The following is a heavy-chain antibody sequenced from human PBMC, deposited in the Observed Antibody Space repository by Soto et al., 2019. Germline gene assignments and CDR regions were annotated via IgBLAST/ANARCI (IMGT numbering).Heavy chain of an antibody. Sequence: EVQLVESGGGLVKPGGSLRLSCAASGFTFSSYSMNWVRQAPGKGLEWVSSISSSSSYLYYADSAKGRFTISRDNAKNSLYLQMNSLRAEDTAVYYCATTSNIVVVVAATQSFDYWGQGTLVTVSS. V-gene: IGHV3-21*01. CDR2: ISSSSSYL. J-gene: IGHJ4*02. CDR1: GFTFSSYS. CDR3: ATTSNIVVVVAATQSFDY. D-gene: IGHD2-15*01.